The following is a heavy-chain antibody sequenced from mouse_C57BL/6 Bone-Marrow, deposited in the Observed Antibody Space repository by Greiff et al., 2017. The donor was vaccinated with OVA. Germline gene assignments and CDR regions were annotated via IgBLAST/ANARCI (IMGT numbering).Heavy chain of an antibody. CDR3: ARWPLYWYFDV. V-gene: IGHV1-82*01. J-gene: IGHJ1*03. CDR2: IYPGAGDT. CDR1: GYAFSSSW. Sequence: QVQLQQSGPELVKPGASVKISCKASGYAFSSSWMNWVKQRPGQGLEWIGRIYPGAGDTNYNAKFKGKATLTADKSSSTAYMQLSSLTSEDSAVYFCARWPLYWYFDVWGTGTTVTVSS.